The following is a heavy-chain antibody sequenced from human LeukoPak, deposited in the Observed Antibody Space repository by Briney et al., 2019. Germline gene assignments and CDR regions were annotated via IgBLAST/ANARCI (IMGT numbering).Heavy chain of an antibody. CDR3: ARGPIFCSSTSCYFQPFDY. V-gene: IGHV1-2*02. D-gene: IGHD2-2*01. CDR1: GYTFTGYY. CDR2: INPNSGGT. Sequence: ASVKVSCKASGYTFTGYYMHWVRQAPGQGLEWMGWINPNSGGTNYAQKFQGRVTMTRDTSISTAYMELSRLRSDDTAVYYCARGPIFCSSTSCYFQPFDYWGQGTLVTVSS. J-gene: IGHJ4*02.